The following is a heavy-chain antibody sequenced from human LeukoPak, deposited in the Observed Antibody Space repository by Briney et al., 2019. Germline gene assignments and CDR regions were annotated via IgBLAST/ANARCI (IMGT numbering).Heavy chain of an antibody. D-gene: IGHD3-22*01. J-gene: IGHJ4*02. CDR3: ARLYYYDSSAHFDY. V-gene: IGHV4-4*07. CDR2: IYTSGST. Sequence: PSETLSLTCTVSGGSISSYYWNWIRQPAGKGLEWIGRIYTSGSTNYNPSLKSRVTMSVDTSKNQFSLKLSSVTAADTAVYYCARLYYYDSSAHFDYWGQGTLVTVSS. CDR1: GGSISSYY.